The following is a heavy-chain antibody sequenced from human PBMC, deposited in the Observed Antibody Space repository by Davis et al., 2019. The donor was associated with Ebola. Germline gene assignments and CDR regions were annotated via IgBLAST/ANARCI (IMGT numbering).Heavy chain of an antibody. V-gene: IGHV3-7*01. CDR1: GFTFSSYW. CDR2: IKQDGSEK. CDR3: ARDRKYSSSSYGDY. J-gene: IGHJ4*02. D-gene: IGHD6-6*01. Sequence: PGGSLRLSCAASGFTFSSYWMSWVRQAPGKGLEWVANIKQDGSEKYYVDSVKGRFTISRDNAKNSLYLQMNSLRAEDTAVYYCARDRKYSSSSYGDYWGQGTLVTVSS.